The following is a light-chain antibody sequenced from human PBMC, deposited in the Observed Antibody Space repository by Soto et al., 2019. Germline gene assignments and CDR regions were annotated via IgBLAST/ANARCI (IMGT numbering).Light chain of an antibody. Sequence: DIQMTQSPSTLSASVGAGVTITCRASQSISSWLAWYQQKPGKAPKLMIYKASSLESGVPSRFSGSGSGTEFTLTISSLQPDDVATYYCQHYNSYSEAFGQGTKVDIK. V-gene: IGKV1-5*03. J-gene: IGKJ1*01. CDR2: KAS. CDR1: QSISSW. CDR3: QHYNSYSEA.